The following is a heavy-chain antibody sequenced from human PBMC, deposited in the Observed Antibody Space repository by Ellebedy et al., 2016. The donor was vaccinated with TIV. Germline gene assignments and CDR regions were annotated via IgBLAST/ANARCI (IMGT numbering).Heavy chain of an antibody. V-gene: IGHV1-2*02. Sequence: ASVKVSCXASGYTFTGTYYYMHCVRQAPGAGLEWIGWINPKSGGTNYAQTFQGRVTMTRDTSISTAYMELSRLRSDDTAVFYCARGFLWFSYAFDVWGQGAIVTVSS. D-gene: IGHD3-3*01. CDR1: GYTFTGTYYY. J-gene: IGHJ3*01. CDR2: INPKSGGT. CDR3: ARGFLWFSYAFDV.